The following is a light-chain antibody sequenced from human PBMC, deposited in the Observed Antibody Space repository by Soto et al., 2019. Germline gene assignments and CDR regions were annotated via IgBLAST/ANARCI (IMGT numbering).Light chain of an antibody. CDR2: DNN. CDR3: GTWDSSLSVWV. V-gene: IGLV1-51*01. J-gene: IGLJ3*02. CDR1: SSNIGNNY. Sequence: QSVLTQPPSVSAAPGQKVTISCSGSSSNIGNNYVSWYQQLPGTAPKLLIYDNNKRPSGIPDRVSGSKSGTSATLGITGLQTGDEADYYCGTWDSSLSVWVFGGGTKLTVL.